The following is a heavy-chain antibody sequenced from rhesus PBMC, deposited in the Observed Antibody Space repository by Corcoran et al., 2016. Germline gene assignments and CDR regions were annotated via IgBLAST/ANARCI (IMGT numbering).Heavy chain of an antibody. Sequence: ELKMVESGAGLFQPGGPLRLSCAASGFTFSNSWMSWVLQAPGKGLEWVARIKRKADCETADYAASVKSRLTISIDDSKNTLYLQMNSLKTEDTAVYYCTTVFYWGQGVLVTVSS. V-gene: IGHV3-30*02. CDR2: IKRKADCETA. CDR3: TTVFY. CDR1: GFTFSNSW. J-gene: IGHJ4*01.